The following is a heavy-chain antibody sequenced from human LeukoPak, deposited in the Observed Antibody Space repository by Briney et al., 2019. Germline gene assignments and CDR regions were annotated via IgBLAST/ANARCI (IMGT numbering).Heavy chain of an antibody. J-gene: IGHJ5*02. CDR2: IKEGGTEK. CDR3: VRGRNWFDP. CDR1: GFTVSSNY. Sequence: GGSLRLSCAASGFTVSSNYMTWVRQAPGKGLEWVANIKEGGTEKYYVDPVRGRFTISRDNVKSSLYLQMNSLRAEDSTLYCCVRGRNWFDPWGQGTLVTVSP. V-gene: IGHV3-7*01.